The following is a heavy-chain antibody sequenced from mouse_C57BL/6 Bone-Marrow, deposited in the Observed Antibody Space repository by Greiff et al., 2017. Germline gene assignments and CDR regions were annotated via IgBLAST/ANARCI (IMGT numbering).Heavy chain of an antibody. CDR2: INPYNGGT. J-gene: IGHJ1*03. V-gene: IGHV1-19*01. CDR1: GYTFTDYY. CDR3: ARGYGSSYGYFDV. D-gene: IGHD1-1*01. Sequence: VQLQQSGPVLVKPGASVKMSCKASGYTFTDYYMNWVKQSHGKSLEWIGVINPYNGGTSYNQKFKGKATLTVDKSSSTAYMELNSLTSEDSAVYYGARGYGSSYGYFDVWGTGTTVTVSS.